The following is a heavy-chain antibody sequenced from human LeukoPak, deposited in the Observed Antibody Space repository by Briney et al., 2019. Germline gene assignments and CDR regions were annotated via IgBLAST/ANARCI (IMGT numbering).Heavy chain of an antibody. D-gene: IGHD4/OR15-4a*01. J-gene: IGHJ5*02. V-gene: IGHV3-21*01. CDR2: ISSSSSYI. Sequence: GGSLRLSCAASGFTFSSYSMNWVRQAPGKGLEWVSSISSSSSYIYYADSVKGRFTISRDNAKNSLYLQMNSLRADDTAVYYRGRDPPRANSARCQPWGQGTLVTVSS. CDR1: GFTFSSYS. CDR3: GRDPPRANSARCQP.